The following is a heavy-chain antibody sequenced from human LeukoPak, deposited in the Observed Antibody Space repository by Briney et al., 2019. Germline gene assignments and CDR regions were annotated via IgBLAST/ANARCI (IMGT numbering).Heavy chain of an antibody. J-gene: IGHJ4*02. CDR1: GYTFTGCY. CDR2: INPNSGGT. CDR3: ARDFLMVRGVIRDY. V-gene: IGHV1-2*02. D-gene: IGHD3-10*01. Sequence: ASVKVSCKASGYTFTGCYMHWVRQAPGQGLEWMGWINPNSGGTNYAQKFQGRVTMTRDTSISTAYMELSRLRSDDTAVYYCARDFLMVRGVIRDYWGQGTLVTVSS.